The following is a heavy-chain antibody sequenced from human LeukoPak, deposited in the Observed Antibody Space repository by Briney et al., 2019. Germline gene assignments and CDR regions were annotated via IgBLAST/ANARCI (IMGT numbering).Heavy chain of an antibody. V-gene: IGHV1-24*01. CDR1: GYTLTELS. CDR3: ARVHTWGIAAAGLDY. J-gene: IGHJ4*02. CDR2: FDPEDGET. D-gene: IGHD6-13*01. Sequence: ASVKVSCKVSGYTLTELSMHWVRQAPGKGLEWMGGFDPEDGETIYAQKFQGKVTMTEDTSTDTAYMELSSLRSEDTAVYYCARVHTWGIAAAGLDYWGQGTLVTVSS.